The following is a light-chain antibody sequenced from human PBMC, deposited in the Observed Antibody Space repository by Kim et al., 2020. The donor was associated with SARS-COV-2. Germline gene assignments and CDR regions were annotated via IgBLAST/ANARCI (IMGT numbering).Light chain of an antibody. CDR3: QVWDSSVV. Sequence: SYELTQPLSVSVALGQTARITCGGNNIGSKNVHWYQQKPGQAPVLVIYRDSNRPSGIPERFSGSNSGNTATLTISRAQAGDEADYYFQVWDSSVVFGGGT. CDR1: NIGSKN. V-gene: IGLV3-9*01. CDR2: RDS. J-gene: IGLJ2*01.